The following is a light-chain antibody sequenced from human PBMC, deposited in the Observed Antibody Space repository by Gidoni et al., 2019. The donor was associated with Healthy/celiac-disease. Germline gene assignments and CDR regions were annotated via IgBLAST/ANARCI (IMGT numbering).Light chain of an antibody. J-gene: IGKJ3*01. Sequence: EIVLTQSPGTLSLSPGERATRSCRASQSVSSSYLAWYQQKPGQAPRLLIYGASSRATGIPDSFSGSGSGTDFTLTISRLEPEDFAVYYCQQYGSSPLTFGPGTKVDIK. V-gene: IGKV3-20*01. CDR3: QQYGSSPLT. CDR2: GAS. CDR1: QSVSSSY.